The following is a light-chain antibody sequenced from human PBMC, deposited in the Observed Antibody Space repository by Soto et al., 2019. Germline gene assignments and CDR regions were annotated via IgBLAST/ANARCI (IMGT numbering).Light chain of an antibody. Sequence: EIVLTQSPATLSLSLGERATLSCRASQSVSSYLDWYQQKPGQAPRLLIYDASNRATGIPSRFSGSGSGTDFTLTINSLEPEEFASYYCHQRSNWPSTFGGGTKVEIK. V-gene: IGKV3-11*01. CDR2: DAS. J-gene: IGKJ4*01. CDR3: HQRSNWPST. CDR1: QSVSSY.